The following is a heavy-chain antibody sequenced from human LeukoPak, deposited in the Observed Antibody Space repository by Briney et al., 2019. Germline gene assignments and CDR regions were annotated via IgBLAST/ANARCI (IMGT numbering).Heavy chain of an antibody. Sequence: SETLSLTCAVYGGSFSGYYWSWIRQPPGEGLEWIGEINHSGSTNYNPSLKSRVTISVDTSKNQFSLKLSSVTAADTAVYYCASSVIAVAGTKLVSYFQRWGQGTLVTVSS. CDR1: GGSFSGYY. J-gene: IGHJ1*01. V-gene: IGHV4-34*01. CDR3: ASSVIAVAGTKLVSYFQR. CDR2: INHSGST. D-gene: IGHD6-19*01.